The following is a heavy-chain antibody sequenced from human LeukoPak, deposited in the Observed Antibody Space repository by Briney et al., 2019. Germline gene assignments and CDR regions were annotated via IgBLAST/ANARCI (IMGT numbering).Heavy chain of an antibody. D-gene: IGHD2/OR15-2a*01. CDR1: GYTFTSYG. Sequence: VSVKVSCKASGYTFTSYGISWVRQAPGQGLEWMGWISAYNGNTNYAQKLQGRVTMTTDTSTSTAYMELRSLRSDDTAVYYCARNILGPQDFDYWGQGTLVTVSS. V-gene: IGHV1-18*01. CDR3: ARNILGPQDFDY. J-gene: IGHJ4*02. CDR2: ISAYNGNT.